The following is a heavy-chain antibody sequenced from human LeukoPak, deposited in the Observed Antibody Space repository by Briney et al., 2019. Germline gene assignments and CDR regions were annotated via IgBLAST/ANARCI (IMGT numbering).Heavy chain of an antibody. CDR3: VEEAGSVAGRFDH. D-gene: IGHD6-19*01. Sequence: GGSLRLSCAASGLIFSNYGMHWVRQAPGKELEWVTFIQYDGISKYYADSVKGRFTISRDNSKNTLYLQMNSLRPEDTTVYYCVEEAGSVAGRFDHWGQGNMVTVSS. V-gene: IGHV3-30*02. J-gene: IGHJ4*02. CDR2: IQYDGISK. CDR1: GLIFSNYG.